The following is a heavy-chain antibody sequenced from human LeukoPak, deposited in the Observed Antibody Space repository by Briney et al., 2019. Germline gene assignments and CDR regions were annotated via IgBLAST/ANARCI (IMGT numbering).Heavy chain of an antibody. Sequence: GGSLRLSCAASGFTFSDYYMSWIRQAPGKGLEWVSSISNSGTAIYYADSVKGRFTISRDNAKNSLYLQMNSLGVGDTAIYYCARDGWIAARFVDYWGQGTLVTVSS. CDR2: ISNSGTAI. CDR1: GFTFSDYY. V-gene: IGHV3-11*04. CDR3: ARDGWIAARFVDY. J-gene: IGHJ4*02. D-gene: IGHD6-6*01.